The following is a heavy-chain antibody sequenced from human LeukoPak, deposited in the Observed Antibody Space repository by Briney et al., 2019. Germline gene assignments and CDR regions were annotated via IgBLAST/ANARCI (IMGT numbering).Heavy chain of an antibody. J-gene: IGHJ4*02. D-gene: IGHD6-19*01. Sequence: ASVKVSCKASGYTFTSYGISWLRQAPGQGLEWMGWISAYNGNTNYAQKLQGRVTMTTDTSTSTAYMELRSLRSDDTAVYYCARDLPGAVAGTGGYWGEGTLVTVSS. CDR2: ISAYNGNT. CDR1: GYTFTSYG. V-gene: IGHV1-18*01. CDR3: ARDLPGAVAGTGGY.